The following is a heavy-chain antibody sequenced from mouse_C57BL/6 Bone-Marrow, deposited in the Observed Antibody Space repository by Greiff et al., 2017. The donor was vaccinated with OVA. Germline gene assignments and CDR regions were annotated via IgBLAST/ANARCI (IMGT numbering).Heavy chain of an antibody. CDR3: ARDDGYYD. CDR2: INPNNGGT. V-gene: IGHV1-26*01. Sequence: VQLQQSGPELVKPGASVKISCKASGYTFTDYYMNWVKQSHGKSLEWIGDINPNNGGTSYNQKFKGKATLTVDKSSSTAYMELRSLTSEDSAYYYCARDDGYYDWGQGTTLTVSS. CDR1: GYTFTDYY. J-gene: IGHJ2*01. D-gene: IGHD2-3*01.